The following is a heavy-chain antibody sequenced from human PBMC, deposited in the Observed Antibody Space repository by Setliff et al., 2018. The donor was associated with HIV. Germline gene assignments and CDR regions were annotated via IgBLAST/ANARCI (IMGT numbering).Heavy chain of an antibody. Sequence: KPSETLSLTCSVSGGSISSGTDFWSWIRQPAGKGLEWIGRIYTSGSTKYNPSLDSRVTISVDTSKNHFSLNLRSVTAADTAVYYCAREPAAGAYYFDYWGQGTLVTVSS. J-gene: IGHJ4*02. CDR3: AREPAAGAYYFDY. CDR1: GGSISSGTDF. CDR2: IYTSGST. V-gene: IGHV4-61*02. D-gene: IGHD6-13*01.